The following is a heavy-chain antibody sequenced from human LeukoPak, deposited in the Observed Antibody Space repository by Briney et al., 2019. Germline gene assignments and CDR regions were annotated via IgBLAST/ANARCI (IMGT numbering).Heavy chain of an antibody. Sequence: SETLSLTCTVSGGSISSGGYYWSWLRQHPGKGLEWIGYIYYSGSTYYNPSLKSRVTISVDTTKNQFSLTLSSVTAADTSVYYCARDQLPTGPFDGMDVWGQGTTVTVSS. V-gene: IGHV4-31*03. CDR1: GGSISSGGYY. CDR2: IYYSGST. D-gene: IGHD2-2*01. J-gene: IGHJ6*02. CDR3: ARDQLPTGPFDGMDV.